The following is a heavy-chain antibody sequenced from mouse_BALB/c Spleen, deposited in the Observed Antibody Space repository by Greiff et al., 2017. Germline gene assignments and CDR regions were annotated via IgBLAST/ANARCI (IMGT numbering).Heavy chain of an antibody. CDR3: ARRSPNYYGSSYYWYFDV. V-gene: IGHV3-2*02. CDR2: ISYSGST. Sequence: EVQLVESGPGLVKPSQSLSLTCTVTGYSITSDYAWNWIRQFPGNKLEWMGYISYSGSTSYNPSLKSRISITRDTSKNQFFLQLNSVTTEDTATYYCARRSPNYYGSSYYWYFDVWGAGTTVTVSS. CDR1: GYSITSDYA. D-gene: IGHD1-1*01. J-gene: IGHJ1*01.